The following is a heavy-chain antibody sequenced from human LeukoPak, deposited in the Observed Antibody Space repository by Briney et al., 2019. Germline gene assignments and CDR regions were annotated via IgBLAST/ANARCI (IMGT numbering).Heavy chain of an antibody. D-gene: IGHD3-22*01. Sequence: GGSLRLSCAASGFTFSSYSMNWVCQAPGKGLEWVSYISDSSSTIYYADSVRGRFTISRDNAKNSLYPQMNSLRAEDTAVYYCARDYYDSNGYYYGGYWGQGTLVTVSS. CDR3: ARDYYDSNGYYYGGY. CDR1: GFTFSSYS. J-gene: IGHJ4*02. V-gene: IGHV3-48*01. CDR2: ISDSSSTI.